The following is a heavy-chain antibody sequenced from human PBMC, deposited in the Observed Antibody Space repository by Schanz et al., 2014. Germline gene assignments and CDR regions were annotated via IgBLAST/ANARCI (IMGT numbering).Heavy chain of an antibody. Sequence: QVQLVQSGAEVKKPGASVRVSCKASGYTFTTYAMSWVRQAPGQGLEWVGWISVYTGNTKYGQKVQGRVTMTADTSTNTAYMALTDLRSDDTAVYYCARSAGRDFWSGYYTRFDYWGQGTQVTVSS. CDR1: GYTFTTYA. CDR2: ISVYTGNT. V-gene: IGHV1-18*01. CDR3: ARSAGRDFWSGYYTRFDY. D-gene: IGHD3-3*01. J-gene: IGHJ4*02.